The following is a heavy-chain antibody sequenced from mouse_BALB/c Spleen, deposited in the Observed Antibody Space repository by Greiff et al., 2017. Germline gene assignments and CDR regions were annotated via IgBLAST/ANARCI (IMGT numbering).Heavy chain of an antibody. Sequence: VQLQQSGAELAKPGASVKMSCKASGYTFTSYWMHWVKQRPGQGLEWIGYINPSTGYTEYNQKFKDKATLTADKSSSTAYMQLSSLTSEDSAVYYCARSGGNYVENFDYWGQGTTLTVSS. J-gene: IGHJ2*01. D-gene: IGHD2-1*01. CDR2: INPSTGYT. V-gene: IGHV1-7*01. CDR3: ARSGGNYVENFDY. CDR1: GYTFTSYW.